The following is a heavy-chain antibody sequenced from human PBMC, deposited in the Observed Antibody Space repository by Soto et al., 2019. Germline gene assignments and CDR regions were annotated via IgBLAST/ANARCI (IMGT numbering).Heavy chain of an antibody. Sequence: SETLSLTCTVTGDSINNRSYYWGWIRQPPGKGLEWIGSIYYSGSTYNNPSLKSRVSMSVDTSKNQFSLKLRSVTAADTALYYCARQRTSVVTQAYFDSWGQGSLVTVS. V-gene: IGHV4-39*01. CDR2: IYYSGST. CDR1: GDSINNRSYY. J-gene: IGHJ4*02. CDR3: ARQRTSVVTQAYFDS. D-gene: IGHD2-21*02.